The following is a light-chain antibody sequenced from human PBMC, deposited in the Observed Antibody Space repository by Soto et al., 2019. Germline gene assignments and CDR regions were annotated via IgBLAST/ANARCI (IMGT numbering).Light chain of an antibody. CDR2: GAS. CDR1: QSVSSN. J-gene: IGKJ2*01. V-gene: IGKV3-15*01. CDR3: QQYKKWPLYT. Sequence: EIVMTQSPATLSVSPGGRATLSCRASQSVSSNLAWYQQKPGQAPRLLIYGASTRATGIPARFSGSGSGTEFTLTISSLQSEDFAVYHCQQYKKWPLYTFGQGTKLEIK.